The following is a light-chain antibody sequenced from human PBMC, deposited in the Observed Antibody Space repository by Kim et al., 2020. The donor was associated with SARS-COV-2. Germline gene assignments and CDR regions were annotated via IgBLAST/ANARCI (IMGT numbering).Light chain of an antibody. CDR1: QSVSSSY. V-gene: IGKV3-20*01. CDR3: QQYGSSPFT. J-gene: IGKJ3*01. Sequence: SPWERATPSCRASQSVSSSYLAWYQQKPGQAPRLLIYGASSRATGIPDRFSGSGSGTDFTLTISRLEPEDFAVYYCQQYGSSPFTFGPGTKVDIK. CDR2: GAS.